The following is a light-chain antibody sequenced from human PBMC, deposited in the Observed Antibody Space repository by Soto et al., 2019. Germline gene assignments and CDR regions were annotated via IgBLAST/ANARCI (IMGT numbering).Light chain of an antibody. CDR1: KRVSSN. J-gene: IGKJ4*01. CDR3: QQYKNWLALT. CDR2: GVS. Sequence: EIVMTQSPATGSVSPGQRATLSCRASKRVSSNLAWYQQQPGQAPRILLYGVSTRATGIPARFSGSGSGTEFTLTISSLQSEDSAVYYCQQYKNWLALTFGGGTKVDIK. V-gene: IGKV3-15*01.